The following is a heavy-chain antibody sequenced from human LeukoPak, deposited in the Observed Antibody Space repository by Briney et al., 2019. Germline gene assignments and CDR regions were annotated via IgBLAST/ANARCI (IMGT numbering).Heavy chain of an antibody. CDR1: GDSISPNY. CDR2: IYYSGST. J-gene: IGHJ4*02. D-gene: IGHD3-16*01. V-gene: IGHV4-59*01. CDR3: TRGAGWLIDY. Sequence: SETLSLTCTVSGDSISPNYWSWIRQPPGKGLEWIGYIYYSGSTNYNPSLKSRVSISVDTSKNQFSLKLTSVTAADTAVYYCTRGAGWLIDYWGQGILVTVSS.